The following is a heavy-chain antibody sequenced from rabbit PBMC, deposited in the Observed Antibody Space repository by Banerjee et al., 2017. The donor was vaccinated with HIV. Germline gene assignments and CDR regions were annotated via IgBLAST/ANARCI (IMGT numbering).Heavy chain of an antibody. CDR3: ARGSAYAGAGYAL. V-gene: IGHV1S40*01. J-gene: IGHJ4*01. CDR1: GFSFSSGYY. D-gene: IGHD4-2*01. CDR2: IGAGST. Sequence: QSLEESGGDLVKPGASLTLTCTASGFSFSSGYYMCWVRQAPGKGLEWIACIGAGSTYYATWAKGRFTISKTSSTTVALQMTSLTAADTATYFCARGSAYAGAGYALWGQGTLVTVS.